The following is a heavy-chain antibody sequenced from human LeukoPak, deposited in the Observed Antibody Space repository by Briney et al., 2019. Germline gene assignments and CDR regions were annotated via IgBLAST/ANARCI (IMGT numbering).Heavy chain of an antibody. D-gene: IGHD4-23*01. V-gene: IGHV4-30-4*08. CDR1: GGSISSGDYY. Sequence: PSETLSLACTVSGGSISSGDYYWSWIRQPPGKGLEWIGYIYYSGSTYYNPSLKSRVTISVDTSKNQFSPKLSSVTAADTAVYYCARDYGGNSYFDLWGRGTLVTVSS. CDR2: IYYSGST. J-gene: IGHJ2*01. CDR3: ARDYGGNSYFDL.